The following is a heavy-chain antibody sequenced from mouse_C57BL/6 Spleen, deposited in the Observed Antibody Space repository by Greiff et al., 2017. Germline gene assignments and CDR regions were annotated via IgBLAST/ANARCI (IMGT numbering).Heavy chain of an antibody. D-gene: IGHD2-12*01. Sequence: VQLQQSGPGLVAPSQSLSITCTVSGFSLTSYGVSWVRQPPGKGLEWLGVIWGDGSTNYHSALISRLSISKDNSKSQVFLKLNSLQTDDTATYYCAKPNMIYDGDAMDYWGQGTSVTVSS. CDR3: AKPNMIYDGDAMDY. CDR2: IWGDGST. J-gene: IGHJ4*01. V-gene: IGHV2-3*01. CDR1: GFSLTSYG.